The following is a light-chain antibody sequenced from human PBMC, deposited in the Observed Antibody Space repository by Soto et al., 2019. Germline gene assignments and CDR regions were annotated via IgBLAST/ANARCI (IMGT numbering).Light chain of an antibody. CDR3: TQYNRYSSWT. CDR2: RIF. V-gene: IGKV3-15*01. Sequence: EMEMKQCPATRCRGPGERVTVSCGASESVSTNLAWYKQKAGQATRLFLLRIFTRAIGVPARFSGSGSGTELTLTISSMQTDDFAPYYCTQYNRYSSWTFGPGTKVDIK. J-gene: IGKJ1*01. CDR1: ESVSTN.